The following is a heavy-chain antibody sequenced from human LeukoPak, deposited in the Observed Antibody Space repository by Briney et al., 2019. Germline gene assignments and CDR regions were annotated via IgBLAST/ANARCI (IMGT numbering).Heavy chain of an antibody. J-gene: IGHJ4*02. CDR3: ARGPYDFWSGYYTLEFDY. D-gene: IGHD3-3*01. Sequence: ASVKVSCKXSGYTFTSYDINWVRQATGQGLEWMGWMNPNSGNTGYSQKFQGRVTITRNTSISTAYMELSSLRSEDTAVYYCARGPYDFWSGYYTLEFDYWGQGTLVTVSS. CDR2: MNPNSGNT. V-gene: IGHV1-8*03. CDR1: GYTFTSYD.